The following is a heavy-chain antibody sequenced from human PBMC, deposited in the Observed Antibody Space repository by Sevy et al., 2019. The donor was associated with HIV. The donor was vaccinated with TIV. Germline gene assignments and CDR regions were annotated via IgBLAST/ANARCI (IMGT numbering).Heavy chain of an antibody. CDR2: IYPGDSGT. D-gene: IGHD6-6*01. J-gene: IGHJ6*02. V-gene: IGHV5-51*01. Sequence: GESLKISCKGSEYNFTNYWIGWVRQMPGKGLEWMGIIYPGDSGTRYSPSFQDQLTISADKSISTAYLQWSSLKASDTAMYYCARISSSPRAYYYYFGMDVWGQGTTVTVSS. CDR3: ARISSSPRAYYYYFGMDV. CDR1: EYNFTNYW.